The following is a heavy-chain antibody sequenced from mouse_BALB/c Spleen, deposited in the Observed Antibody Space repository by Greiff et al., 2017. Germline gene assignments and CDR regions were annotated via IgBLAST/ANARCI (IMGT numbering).Heavy chain of an antibody. D-gene: IGHD2-3*01. J-gene: IGHJ2*01. CDR2: ISSGGST. Sequence: EVQVVESGGGLVKPGGSLKLSCAASGFTFSSYAMSWVRQTPEKRLEWVASISSGGSTYYPDSVKGRFTISRDNARNILYLQMSSLRSEDTAMYYCARVYDGYSPFDYWGQGTTLTVSS. CDR1: GFTFSSYA. V-gene: IGHV5-6-5*01. CDR3: ARVYDGYSPFDY.